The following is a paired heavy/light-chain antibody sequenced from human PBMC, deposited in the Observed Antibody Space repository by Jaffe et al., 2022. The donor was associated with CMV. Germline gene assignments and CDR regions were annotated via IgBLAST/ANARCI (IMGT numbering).Heavy chain of an antibody. J-gene: IGHJ6*02. CDR3: AKKDVRGWDLNPSYYGMDV. CDR2: ISGSSAFI. D-gene: IGHD3-10*02. Sequence: EVQLLESGGGLVQPGGSLRLSCAASEFTFSSYAMSWVRQAPGKGLEWVSVISGSSAFILYSDSVKGRFTISRDNSKNTLYLQMNSLRAEDTARYYCAKKDVRGWDLNPSYYGMDVWGQGTTVTVSS. CDR1: EFTFSSYA. V-gene: IGHV3-23*01.
Light chain of an antibody. CDR1: SSNIATNY. J-gene: IGLJ3*02. V-gene: IGLV1-47*01. CDR3: AAWDDRMSGWV. CDR2: RNT. Sequence: QSVLTQPPSASGTPGQGVAISCSGSSSNIATNYVYWYQQFPATAPKLLIFRNTQRPSGVPDRFSGSKSGTSASLAISGLRSEDEADYYCAAWDDRMSGWVFGGGTKVTVV.